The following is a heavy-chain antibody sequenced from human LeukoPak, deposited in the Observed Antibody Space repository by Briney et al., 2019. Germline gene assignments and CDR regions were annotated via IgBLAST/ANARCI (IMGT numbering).Heavy chain of an antibody. CDR1: GSTVSSNY. CDR2: ISARGGST. J-gene: IGHJ3*02. D-gene: IGHD5-12*01. CDR3: AKVGTIVATIDAFDI. Sequence: GGSLRLSCTASGSTVSSNYMSWVRQAPGKGLEWVSSISARGGSTYYADSVKGRFTISRDTSKNTLYLQMNSLRADDTAVYYCAKVGTIVATIDAFDIWGQGTKVTVSS. V-gene: IGHV3-23*01.